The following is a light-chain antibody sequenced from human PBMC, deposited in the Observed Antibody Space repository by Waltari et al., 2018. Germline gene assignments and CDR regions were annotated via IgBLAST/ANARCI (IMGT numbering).Light chain of an antibody. CDR3: HQYNSYSQS. CDR2: DAS. Sequence: QMTQSPSTLSASIGARVPITCRASHTINTWLAWYQQKPGKAPRVLIYDASTLASGVPSRFRGSGSGTEFTLTISSLQPDDFATYYCHQYNSYSQSFGQGTKLEIK. V-gene: IGKV1-5*01. CDR1: HTINTW. J-gene: IGKJ2*03.